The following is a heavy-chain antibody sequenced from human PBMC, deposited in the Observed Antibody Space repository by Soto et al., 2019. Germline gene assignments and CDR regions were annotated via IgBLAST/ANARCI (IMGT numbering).Heavy chain of an antibody. CDR1: GVTLSISG. J-gene: IGHJ4*02. Sequence: PGGSMRLSCAASGVTLSISGVPGARQAPGKGLEWVAVISYDGTNKYYADSVKGRFSISRDNSKNTLYLQMNSLRAEDTAVYYCAKDSTHCSGGSCYLFDYWGQGTLVTVSS. CDR2: ISYDGTNK. V-gene: IGHV3-30*18. D-gene: IGHD2-15*01. CDR3: AKDSTHCSGGSCYLFDY.